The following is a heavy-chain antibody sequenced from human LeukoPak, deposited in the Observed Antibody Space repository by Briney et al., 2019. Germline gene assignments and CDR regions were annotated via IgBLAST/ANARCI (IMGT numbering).Heavy chain of an antibody. J-gene: IGHJ4*02. Sequence: ASVKVSCKASRYTFAHYYLHWVRQAPGQEREWLGIINPSGGSTSYAQKFQGRVTMTRDTSTSTVYMELSSLRSEDTAVYYCATGGYSGYEHLDYWGQGALVTVSS. CDR1: RYTFAHYY. V-gene: IGHV1-46*03. CDR3: ATGGYSGYEHLDY. D-gene: IGHD5-12*01. CDR2: INPSGGST.